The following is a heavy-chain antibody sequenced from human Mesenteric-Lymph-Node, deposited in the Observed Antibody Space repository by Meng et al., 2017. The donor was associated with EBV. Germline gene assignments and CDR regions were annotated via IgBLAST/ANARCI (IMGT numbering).Heavy chain of an antibody. CDR2: IYTDGST. CDR1: GFIVSGHY. CDR3: VRGPWNN. J-gene: IGHJ4*02. D-gene: IGHD1/OR15-1a*01. V-gene: IGHV3-53*01. Sequence: EVKVVECGGGLIHPGGSLSFSCAASGFIVSGHYMSWVRQAPGKGLEWVSVIYTDGSTYYADSVKGRFTISRDNSKNTLFIQMNNLRVDDTAVYYCVRGPWNNWGQGTLVTVSS.